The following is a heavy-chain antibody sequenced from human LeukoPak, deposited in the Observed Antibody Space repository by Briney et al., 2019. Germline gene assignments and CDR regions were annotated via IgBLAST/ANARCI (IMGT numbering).Heavy chain of an antibody. D-gene: IGHD3-22*01. Sequence: PSETLSLTCTVSGVSISTNNYTWGWIRQPPGKGPEWIGSIYHSGNTYNPSLKSRLTISVDTSKNHFSLKLSSVTAADTAVYYCARVPYYYDSSGYYGPPYYFDYWGQGTLVTVSS. CDR1: GVSISTNNYT. V-gene: IGHV4-39*02. J-gene: IGHJ4*02. CDR2: IYHSGNT. CDR3: ARVPYYYDSSGYYGPPYYFDY.